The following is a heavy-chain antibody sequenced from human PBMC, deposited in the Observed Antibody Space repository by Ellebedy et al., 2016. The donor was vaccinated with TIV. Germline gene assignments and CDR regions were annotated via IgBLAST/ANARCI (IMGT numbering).Heavy chain of an antibody. CDR2: ISSSSSYI. D-gene: IGHD2-2*01. V-gene: IGHV3-21*01. CDR1: GFTFSSYS. Sequence: GGSLRLXXAASGFTFSSYSMNWVRQAPGKGLEWVSSISSSSSYIYYADSVKGRFTISRDNAKNSLYLQMNSLRAEDTAVYYCARAPSTSLAGDYWGQGTLVTVSS. CDR3: ARAPSTSLAGDY. J-gene: IGHJ4*02.